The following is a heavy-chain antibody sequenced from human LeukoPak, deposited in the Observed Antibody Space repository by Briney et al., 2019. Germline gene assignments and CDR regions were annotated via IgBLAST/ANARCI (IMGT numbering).Heavy chain of an antibody. CDR1: GGSFSGYY. CDR3: AREGLRFWGFDP. CDR2: INHSGST. J-gene: IGHJ5*02. D-gene: IGHD3-3*01. Sequence: PSETLSLTCAVYGGSFSGYYWSWIRQPPGRGLEWIGEINHSGSTNYNPSLKSRVTISVDTSKNQFSLKLRSVTAADTAVYYCAREGLRFWGFDPWGQGTLVTVSS. V-gene: IGHV4-34*01.